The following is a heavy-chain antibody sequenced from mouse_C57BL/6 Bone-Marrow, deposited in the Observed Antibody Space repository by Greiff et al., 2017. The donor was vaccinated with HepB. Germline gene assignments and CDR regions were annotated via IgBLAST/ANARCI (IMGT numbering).Heavy chain of an antibody. CDR1: GYTFTSYW. CDR2: IHPNSGST. Sequence: QVQLQQPGAELVKPGASVKLSCKASGYTFTSYWMHWVKQGPGQGLEWIGMIHPNSGSTNYNEKFKSKATLTVDKSSSTAYMQLSSLTSGDSAVYYCARLEMTRAFDYWGQGTTLTVSS. CDR3: ARLEMTRAFDY. J-gene: IGHJ2*01. V-gene: IGHV1-64*01. D-gene: IGHD3-3*01.